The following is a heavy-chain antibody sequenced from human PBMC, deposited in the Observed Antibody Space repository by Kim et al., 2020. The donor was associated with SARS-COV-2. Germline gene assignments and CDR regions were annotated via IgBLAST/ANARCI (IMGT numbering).Heavy chain of an antibody. CDR2: IIPILGIA. V-gene: IGHV1-69*04. CDR1: GGTFSSYA. D-gene: IGHD3-10*01. J-gene: IGHJ6*02. CDR3: SRTMVRGVISLSGMDV. Sequence: SVKVSCKASGGTFSSYAISWVRQAPGQGLEWMGRIIPILGIANYAQKFQGRVTITADKSTSTAYMELSSLRSEDTAVYYCSRTMVRGVISLSGMDVWGQGTTVTVSS.